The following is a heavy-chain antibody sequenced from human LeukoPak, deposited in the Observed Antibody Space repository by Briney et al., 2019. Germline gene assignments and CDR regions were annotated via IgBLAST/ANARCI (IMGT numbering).Heavy chain of an antibody. CDR1: GFTFDDYA. CDR2: ISWNSGSI. D-gene: IGHD3-10*01. J-gene: IGHJ4*02. Sequence: GGSLRLSCAASGFTFDDYAMHWVRQAPGKGLEWVSGISWNSGSIGYADSVKGLFTISRDNAKNSLYLQMNSLRAEDTALYYCAKGGWGYYYGSGSYPQFDYWGQGTLVTVSS. CDR3: AKGGWGYYYGSGSYPQFDY. V-gene: IGHV3-9*01.